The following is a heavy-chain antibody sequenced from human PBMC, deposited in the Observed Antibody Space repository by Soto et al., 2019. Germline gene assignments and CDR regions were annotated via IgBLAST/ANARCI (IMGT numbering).Heavy chain of an antibody. CDR2: INTDGNNT. J-gene: IGHJ5*02. CDR3: AREFCSGGNCYTYYFDP. CDR1: GLTFNRYW. D-gene: IGHD2-15*01. V-gene: IGHV3-74*01. Sequence: PGGSLRLSCAASGLTFNRYWMHWVRHAPGKGLVWVSHINTDGNNTNYADSVKGRFTISRDNAKSTLFLQMNSLRDEDTAVYYCAREFCSGGNCYTYYFDPWGQGIPVTVSS.